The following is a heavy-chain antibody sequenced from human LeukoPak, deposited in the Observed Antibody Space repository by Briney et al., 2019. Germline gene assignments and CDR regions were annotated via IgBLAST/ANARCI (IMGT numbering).Heavy chain of an antibody. D-gene: IGHD1-26*01. J-gene: IGHJ4*02. CDR1: GFTFTNYL. CDR2: INSDGSVT. CDR3: ARDRGALDS. V-gene: IGHV3-74*01. Sequence: GGSLRLSCAASGFTFTNYLIHWVRQAPGEGLGWVSRINSDGSVTRYADSVKGRFTISRDNAKNTVFLQMNSLKTEDTPVYYCARDRGALDSWGQGTLVTVSS.